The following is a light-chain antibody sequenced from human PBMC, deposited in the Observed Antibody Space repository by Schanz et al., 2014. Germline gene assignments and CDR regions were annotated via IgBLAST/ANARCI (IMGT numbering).Light chain of an antibody. CDR1: EVISHY. J-gene: IGKJ1*01. CDR3: QQYNSYWA. Sequence: IQLTQSPSSLSASVGDRVSITCRASEVISHYVAWYQQKPGKAPNLLIYAASTLQSGVPSRFSGSGSGTEFTLTISSLQPDDFATYYCQQYNSYWAFGQGTKVEIK. V-gene: IGKV1-9*01. CDR2: AAS.